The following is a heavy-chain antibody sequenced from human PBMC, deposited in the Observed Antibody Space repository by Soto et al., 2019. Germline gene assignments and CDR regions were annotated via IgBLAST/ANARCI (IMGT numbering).Heavy chain of an antibody. D-gene: IGHD1-26*01. Sequence: QVQLVESGGGVVQPGRSLRLSCAASGFTFNSYGMHWVRQGPGNGLEWLAFISYDSTKTYYADSVKGLFTMSRDNSNSALYVQMNSLTGEDTAVYYCARTRSAWSDFHYYSLDVWGQGTTVTVSS. J-gene: IGHJ6*02. CDR2: ISYDSTKT. CDR1: GFTFNSYG. CDR3: ARTRSAWSDFHYYSLDV. V-gene: IGHV3-30*03.